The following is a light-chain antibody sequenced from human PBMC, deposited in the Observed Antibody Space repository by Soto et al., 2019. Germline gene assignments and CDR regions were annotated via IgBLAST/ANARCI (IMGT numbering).Light chain of an antibody. CDR2: GDN. V-gene: IGLV1-44*01. CDR1: SSNIGRNT. J-gene: IGLJ2*01. CDR3: AAWDDSLSGPV. Sequence: QSALTQPASASGTPGQRVTMSCSGGSSNIGRNTVSWYQQLPGTAPKVLISGDNQRSSGVPDRFSGSKSGTSASLAISGLQSEDEADYYCAAWDDSLSGPVFGGGTKLTVL.